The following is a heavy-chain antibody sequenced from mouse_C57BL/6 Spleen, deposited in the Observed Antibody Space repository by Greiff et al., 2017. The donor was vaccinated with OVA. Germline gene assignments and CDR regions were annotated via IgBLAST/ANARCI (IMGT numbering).Heavy chain of an antibody. Sequence: VKVVESGPGLVQPSQILSITCTVSGFSLTSYGVHWVRQSPGKGLEWLGVIWSGGSTDYNAAFISRLSISKDNSKSQVFFKMNSLQADDTAIYYCARDYGSSPFAYWGQGTLVTVSA. D-gene: IGHD1-1*01. CDR3: ARDYGSSPFAY. V-gene: IGHV2-2*01. CDR2: IWSGGST. J-gene: IGHJ3*01. CDR1: GFSLTSYG.